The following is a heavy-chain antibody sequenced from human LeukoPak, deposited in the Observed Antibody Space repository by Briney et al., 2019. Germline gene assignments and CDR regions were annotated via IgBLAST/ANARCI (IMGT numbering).Heavy chain of an antibody. J-gene: IGHJ4*02. D-gene: IGHD6-19*01. CDR3: ARDRGWSFRGEIDF. V-gene: IGHV3-21*01. Sequence: GGSLRLSCAASGFTFGDYSMSWVRQAPGGRLEWVSSISSGSSYIYYADSLKGRFTISRDNAKNSLYLQMNSLRAEDTAVYYCARDRGWSFRGEIDFWGQGTLVTVSS. CDR2: ISSGSSYI. CDR1: GFTFGDYS.